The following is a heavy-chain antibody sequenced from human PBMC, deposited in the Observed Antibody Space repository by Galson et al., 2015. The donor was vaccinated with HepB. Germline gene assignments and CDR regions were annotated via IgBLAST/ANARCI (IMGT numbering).Heavy chain of an antibody. J-gene: IGHJ6*03. V-gene: IGHV3-23*01. Sequence: SLRLSCAASGLTLETYDISWVRQAPGRGLQWVSAISENDISTHYADPVKGWFTISRQKSKNMVFLQMNRLKVEDTAVYYCAKGSPTSFYHYYMDVWGKGTTVTVSS. CDR1: GLTLETYD. D-gene: IGHD2/OR15-2a*01. CDR3: AKGSPTSFYHYYMDV. CDR2: ISENDIST.